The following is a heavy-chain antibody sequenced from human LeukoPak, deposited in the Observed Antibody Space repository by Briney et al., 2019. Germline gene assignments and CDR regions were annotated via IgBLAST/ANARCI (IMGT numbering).Heavy chain of an antibody. Sequence: GGSLRLSCAASGYTFSNYAMSWVRQAPGKRLEWVSGISGTSGTINYADPVKGRFTISRDNSKNTVYLQMNSLRAEDTAVYYCAKRLGDQRAFDYWGQGTLVTVSS. CDR1: GYTFSNYA. V-gene: IGHV3-23*01. D-gene: IGHD2-21*02. CDR3: AKRLGDQRAFDY. CDR2: ISGTSGTI. J-gene: IGHJ4*02.